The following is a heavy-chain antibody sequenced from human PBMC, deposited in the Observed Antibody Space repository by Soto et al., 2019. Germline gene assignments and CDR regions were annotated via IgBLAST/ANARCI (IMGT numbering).Heavy chain of an antibody. CDR1: GDSISSYY. Sequence: QVQLQESGPGLVKPSETLSLTCAVSGDSISSYYCMWIRQPPGKGLESIGYLYYGRSANYNPSLKIRVTLSVDTSTNQCSLTLSSITAADTAVYYCAPSSMAVVPEYWGQGTLVTVSS. V-gene: IGHV4-59*01. J-gene: IGHJ4*02. CDR3: APSSMAVVPEY. D-gene: IGHD3-22*01. CDR2: LYYGRSA.